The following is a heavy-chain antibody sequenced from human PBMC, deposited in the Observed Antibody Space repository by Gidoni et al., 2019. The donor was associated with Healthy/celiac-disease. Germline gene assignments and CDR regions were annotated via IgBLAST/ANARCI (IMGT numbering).Heavy chain of an antibody. CDR1: GFTFSSYA. Sequence: EVPLLESGGGLVQPGGSLSPSCAASGFTFSSYAMSWVRPAPGKGLVWVSAISGSGGSTYNADSVKGRFTISRENSKNTLYLQMNSLRAEDTAVYYCAKDISPRFGELFGWGQGTLVTVSS. D-gene: IGHD3-10*01. CDR3: AKDISPRFGELFG. J-gene: IGHJ4*02. CDR2: ISGSGGST. V-gene: IGHV3-23*01.